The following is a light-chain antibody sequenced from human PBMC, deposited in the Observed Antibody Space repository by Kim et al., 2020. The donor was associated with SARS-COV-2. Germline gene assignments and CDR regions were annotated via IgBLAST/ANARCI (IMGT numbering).Light chain of an antibody. CDR2: GAS. J-gene: IGKJ1*01. V-gene: IGKV3-20*01. CDR3: QQYGSPHWT. Sequence: EVVLTQSPGTLSLSPGERATLSCRASQKVSSSYLAWYQHRPGQAPRLLIYGASSRATGTPDRFSGSGSGTDFTLTISRLEPEDFAVYYCQQYGSPHWTFGQGTKVDIK. CDR1: QKVSSSY.